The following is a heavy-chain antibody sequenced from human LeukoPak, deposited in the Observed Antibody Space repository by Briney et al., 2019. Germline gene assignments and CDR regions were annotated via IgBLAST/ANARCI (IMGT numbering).Heavy chain of an antibody. J-gene: IGHJ4*02. D-gene: IGHD3-3*01. CDR1: GYTFTSYY. V-gene: IGHV1-46*01. CDR2: INPSGGST. Sequence: GASVKVSCKASGYTFTSYYMHWVRQAPGQGLEWMGIINPSGGSTSYAQKFQGRVTMTRDTSTSTVYMELSSLRSEDTAVYYCARGTFWSGSRFDYYFDYWGQGTLVTVSS. CDR3: ARGTFWSGSRFDYYFDY.